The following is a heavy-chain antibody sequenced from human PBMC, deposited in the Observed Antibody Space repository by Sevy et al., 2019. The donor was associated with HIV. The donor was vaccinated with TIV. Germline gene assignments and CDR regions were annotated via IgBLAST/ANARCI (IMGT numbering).Heavy chain of an antibody. J-gene: IGHJ1*01. V-gene: IGHV3-7*01. CDR3: ARGPDYYDSVYAEYFQH. D-gene: IGHD3-22*01. CDR2: IKQDGSEK. Sequence: GGSLRLSCAASGFTFSSYWMSWVRQAPGKGLEWVANIKQDGSEKYYVDSVKGRFTISRDNAKNSLYLQMNSLRAEDTAVYHCARGPDYYDSVYAEYFQHWGQGTLVTVSS. CDR1: GFTFSSYW.